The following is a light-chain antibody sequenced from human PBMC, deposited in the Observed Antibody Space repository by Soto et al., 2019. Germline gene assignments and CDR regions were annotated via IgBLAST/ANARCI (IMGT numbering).Light chain of an antibody. J-gene: IGKJ1*01. Sequence: EIVLTQSPGTLSVSPGERATLSCRASQSVTSNYFALYQQKPGQAPRLLIYGASSRATGTSERFSGSGSVTDFTLTISRLEPEDFAVYYCQQYGSLPRTFGQGTKVEIK. CDR3: QQYGSLPRT. CDR1: QSVTSNY. V-gene: IGKV3-20*01. CDR2: GAS.